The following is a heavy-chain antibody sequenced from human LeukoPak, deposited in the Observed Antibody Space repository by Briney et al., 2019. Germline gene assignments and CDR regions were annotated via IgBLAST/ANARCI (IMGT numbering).Heavy chain of an antibody. D-gene: IGHD6-6*01. J-gene: IGHJ4*02. V-gene: IGHV3-23*01. Sequence: GGSLRLSCAASEFTFSNYWMHWVRQAPGKGLEWLSAISGSGGNTYYADSVKGRFTISRDNSQNTLSLQMNSLRAEDTAVYFCAKAGYRGSSVNYFDYWGQGTLVTVSS. CDR1: EFTFSNYW. CDR3: AKAGYRGSSVNYFDY. CDR2: ISGSGGNT.